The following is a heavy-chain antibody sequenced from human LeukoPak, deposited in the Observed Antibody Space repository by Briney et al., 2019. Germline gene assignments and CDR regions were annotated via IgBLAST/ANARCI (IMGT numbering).Heavy chain of an antibody. Sequence: QPGRSLRLSCAASGFTFSSYAMHWVRQAPGKGLEYVSAISSNGGSTYYANSVKGRFTISRDNSKNTLYLQMGSLRAEDMAVYYCARDSSGWFSFGFPDYWGQGTLVTVSS. J-gene: IGHJ4*02. CDR3: ARDSSGWFSFGFPDY. CDR2: ISSNGGST. D-gene: IGHD6-19*01. V-gene: IGHV3-64*01. CDR1: GFTFSSYA.